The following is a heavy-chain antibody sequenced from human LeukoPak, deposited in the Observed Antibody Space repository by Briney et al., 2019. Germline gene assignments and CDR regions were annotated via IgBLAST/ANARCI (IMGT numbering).Heavy chain of an antibody. CDR2: IYHSGST. D-gene: IGHD4-17*01. CDR1: CGSISSGGYS. J-gene: IGHJ4*02. Sequence: SQTLSLTCAVSCGSISSGGYSWSWIRQPPGKGLEWIGYIYHSGSTYYNPSLKSRVTISVDRSKNQFSLKLSSVTAADTAVYYCARSTTVTTFDYWGQGTLVTVSS. V-gene: IGHV4-30-2*01. CDR3: ARSTTVTTFDY.